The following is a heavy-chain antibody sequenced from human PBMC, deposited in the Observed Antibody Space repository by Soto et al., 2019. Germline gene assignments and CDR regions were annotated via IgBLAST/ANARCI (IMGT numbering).Heavy chain of an antibody. V-gene: IGHV4-31*03. Sequence: SETLSLTCTVSGGSISGGGYYWSWIRQHPGKGLEWIGYIYYSGSTYYNPSLKSRVTISVDTSKNQFSLKLSSVTAADTAVYYCARDMRYYYDSSGYYGHAFDIWGQGTMVTVSS. CDR3: ARDMRYYYDSSGYYGHAFDI. CDR1: GGSISGGGYY. CDR2: IYYSGST. J-gene: IGHJ3*02. D-gene: IGHD3-22*01.